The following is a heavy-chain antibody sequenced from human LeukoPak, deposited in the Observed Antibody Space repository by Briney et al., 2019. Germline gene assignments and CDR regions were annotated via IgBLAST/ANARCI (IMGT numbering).Heavy chain of an antibody. J-gene: IGHJ4*02. V-gene: IGHV3-23*01. D-gene: IGHD4-23*01. CDR2: IGGSSGST. CDR1: TFTLSTYG. Sequence: GGSLRLSCAASTFTLSTYGVSWVRQAPGKGLEWVSAIGGSSGSTHYADSVKGRFTISRDDSKNTLYLDMNSLRAEDTAIYYCAKGQYGGHSLIEYWGQGTLVTVSS. CDR3: AKGQYGGHSLIEY.